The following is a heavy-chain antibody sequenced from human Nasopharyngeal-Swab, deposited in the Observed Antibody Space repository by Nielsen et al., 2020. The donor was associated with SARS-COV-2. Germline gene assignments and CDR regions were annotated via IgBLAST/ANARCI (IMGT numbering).Heavy chain of an antibody. CDR3: ASQPGHISGWYDY. Sequence: ASVKVSCKASGYTFTGYYMHWVRQAPGQGLEWMGRINPNSGGTNYAQKFQGRVTMTRDTSISTAYMELSRLRSDDTAVYYCASQPGHISGWYDYWGQGTLVTVSS. D-gene: IGHD6-19*01. CDR1: GYTFTGYY. CDR2: INPNSGGT. J-gene: IGHJ4*02. V-gene: IGHV1-2*06.